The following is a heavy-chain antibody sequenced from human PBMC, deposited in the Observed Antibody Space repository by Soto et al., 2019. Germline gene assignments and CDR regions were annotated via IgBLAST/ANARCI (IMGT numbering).Heavy chain of an antibody. D-gene: IGHD5-12*01. V-gene: IGHV4-30-4*01. CDR1: GGSISSGDYY. CDR3: ARDRAKAGVFDY. J-gene: IGHJ4*02. Sequence: PSETLSLTCTVSGGSISSGDYYWSWIRQPPGKGLEWIGYIYYSGSTYYNPSLKSRVTISVDTSKNQFSLKLSSVTAADTAVYYCARDRAKAGVFDYWGQGTLVTVYS. CDR2: IYYSGST.